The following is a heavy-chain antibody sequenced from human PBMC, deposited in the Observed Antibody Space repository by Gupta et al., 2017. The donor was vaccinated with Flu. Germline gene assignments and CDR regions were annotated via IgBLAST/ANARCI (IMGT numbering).Heavy chain of an antibody. CDR2: IYSSGST. J-gene: IGHJ5*02. V-gene: IGHV4-61*02. CDR3: ARVAQIGWFDP. D-gene: IGHD3-22*01. Sequence: QVQLQESGPGLVKPSQTLSLTCTVSGGSIRNSHYFWSWIRKPAGKGLEWIGRIYSSGSTNYNPTLKSRVTISQDTSTNQFSLKLTSVNAADTAVYYCARVAQIGWFDPWGQGTLVTVSS. CDR1: GGSIRNSHYF.